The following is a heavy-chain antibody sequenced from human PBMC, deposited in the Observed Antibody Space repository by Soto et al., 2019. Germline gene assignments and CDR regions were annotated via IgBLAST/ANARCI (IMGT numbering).Heavy chain of an antibody. J-gene: IGHJ3*02. Sequence: DVQLVESGGGLIQPGGSLRLSCVASGLTVSGKKYMAWVRQAPGKGPEWLSGVYDLDGTYYADSVRGRFTTSIDSSRTTVYLQLRDLRPEDTALYFCATWHIREHAYDIWGQVTMFTVSS. V-gene: IGHV3-53*01. D-gene: IGHD3-3*01. CDR1: GLTVSGKKY. CDR2: VYDLDGT. CDR3: ATWHIREHAYDI.